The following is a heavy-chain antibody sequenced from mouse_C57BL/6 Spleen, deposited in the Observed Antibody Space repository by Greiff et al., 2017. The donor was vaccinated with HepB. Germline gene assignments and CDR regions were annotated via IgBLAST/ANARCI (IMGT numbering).Heavy chain of an antibody. CDR1: GYTFTSYG. CDR2: IYPRSGNT. CDR3: VYYDYSYAMDY. D-gene: IGHD2-4*01. J-gene: IGHJ4*01. V-gene: IGHV1-81*01. Sequence: QVQLQQSGAELARPGASVKLSCKASGYTFTSYGISWVKQRTGQGLEWIGEIYPRSGNTYYNEKFKGKATLTADKSSSTAYMELRSLTSEDSAVYFCVYYDYSYAMDYWGQGTSVTVSS.